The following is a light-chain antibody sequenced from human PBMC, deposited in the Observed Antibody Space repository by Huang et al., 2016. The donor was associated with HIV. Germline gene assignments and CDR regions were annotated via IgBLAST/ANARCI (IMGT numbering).Light chain of an antibody. J-gene: IGKJ2*01. V-gene: IGKV1-9*01. CDR2: AAS. CDR3: QQVYSYPRT. Sequence: IQLTQSPSSLSASVCDRVTITCRASQGISSYLAWFQQKPVKAPKLLIYAASTLQSGVPTRFSGSGSGTDFTLTISSLQPEDFATYYCQQVYSYPRTFGQGTKLESK. CDR1: QGISSY.